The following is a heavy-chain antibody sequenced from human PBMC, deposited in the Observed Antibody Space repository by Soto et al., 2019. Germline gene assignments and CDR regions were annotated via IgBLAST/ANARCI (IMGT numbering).Heavy chain of an antibody. Sequence: GGSLRLSCAASGFIFNGYGLHWVRQAPGKGPEWVAIISYDGSNKYYADSVKGRFTISRDNSKNTMYLQMNSLRPEDTAVYYCAREGDGYKYYFDYWGQGTLVTVSS. CDR1: GFIFNGYG. CDR3: AREGDGYKYYFDY. J-gene: IGHJ4*02. D-gene: IGHD5-12*01. CDR2: ISYDGSNK. V-gene: IGHV3-30-3*01.